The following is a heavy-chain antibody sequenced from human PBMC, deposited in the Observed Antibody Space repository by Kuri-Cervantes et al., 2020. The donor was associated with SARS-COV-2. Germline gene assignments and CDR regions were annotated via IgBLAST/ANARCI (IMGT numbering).Heavy chain of an antibody. D-gene: IGHD6-13*01. Sequence: GESLKISCAASGFTFSSYSMNWVRQAPGKGLEWVSSISSSSSYIYYADSVKGRFTISRDNAKNTLYLQMNSLRAEDTAVYYCARDPGIAAAIYYFDYWDQGTLVTVSS. CDR3: ARDPGIAAAIYYFDY. CDR2: ISSSSSYI. CDR1: GFTFSSYS. J-gene: IGHJ4*02. V-gene: IGHV3-21*01.